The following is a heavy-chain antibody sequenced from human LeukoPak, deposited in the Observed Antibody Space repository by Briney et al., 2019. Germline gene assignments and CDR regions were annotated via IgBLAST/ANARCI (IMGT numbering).Heavy chain of an antibody. CDR1: GGTFSTYYA. Sequence: SVKVSFKASGGTFSTYYAISWVRQAPGQGLEGMGRIIPIVGTANYAQKFQGRVTMTADKSTGTVYMELSSLRSGDTAVYYCARGITVVRGVIKGGMDVWGQGTTVTVFS. D-gene: IGHD3-10*01. CDR2: IIPIVGTA. V-gene: IGHV1-69*04. J-gene: IGHJ6*02. CDR3: ARGITVVRGVIKGGMDV.